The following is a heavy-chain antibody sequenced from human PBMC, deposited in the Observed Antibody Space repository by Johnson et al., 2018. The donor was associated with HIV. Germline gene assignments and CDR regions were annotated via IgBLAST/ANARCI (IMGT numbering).Heavy chain of an antibody. D-gene: IGHD6-6*01. CDR3: AKDMGRYSSSSAAFDI. V-gene: IGHV3-9*01. CDR2: ISWNSGSI. CDR1: GFSFDDYA. J-gene: IGHJ3*02. Sequence: VQLVESGGGVVRPGGSLKLSCAASGFSFDDYAMHLVRQVAGKGLEWVSGISWNSGSIGYADSLKGRFTISRDNANNSLYLQMNSLRAEDTALYYCAKDMGRYSSSSAAFDIWGQGTMVIVSS.